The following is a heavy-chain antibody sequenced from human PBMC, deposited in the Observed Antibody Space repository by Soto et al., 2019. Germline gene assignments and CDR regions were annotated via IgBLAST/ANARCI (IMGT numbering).Heavy chain of an antibody. CDR3: ARHDDHRSPPLGFHI. CDR2: IRYGGATSGTT. D-gene: IGHD3-10*01. V-gene: IGHV4-39*01. J-gene: IGHJ3*02. Sequence: QVQLQESGPRLVKPSETLTLKCTVSGGSVSSDKYLWGWIRQPPGKGLEWVASIRYGGATSGTTFYNPSLGARLTISLDPSADQVSLRLTSVTATDTAVYYCARHDDHRSPPLGFHIWGQGTLVTVSS. CDR1: GGSVSSDKYL.